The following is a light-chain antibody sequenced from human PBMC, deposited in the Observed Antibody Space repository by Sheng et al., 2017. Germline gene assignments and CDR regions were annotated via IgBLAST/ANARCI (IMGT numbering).Light chain of an antibody. CDR2: GKS. J-gene: IGLJ3*02. V-gene: IGLV3-19*01. CDR3: NSRDNSGPHPHWV. Sequence: SSELTQDPAVSVALGQTVRITCQGDSLRSYFASWYQQKPGQAPVLVIYGKSNRPSGIPDRFSGSKSANTASLTITGAQAEDEADYYCNSRDNSGPHPHWVFGGGTKLTVL. CDR1: SLRSYF.